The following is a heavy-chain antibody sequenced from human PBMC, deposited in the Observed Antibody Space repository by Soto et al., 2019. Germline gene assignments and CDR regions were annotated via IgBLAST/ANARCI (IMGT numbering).Heavy chain of an antibody. CDR1: GLIVNNNF. V-gene: IGHV3-66*01. CDR2: INPEGRT. D-gene: IGHD2-21*01. J-gene: IGHJ1*01. CDR3: AREPGGGPYCGGDCYKYFQH. Sequence: PGGSLRLSCEASGLIVNNNFMNWVRQAPGRGLEWVSVINPEGRTYYADSVKDRFTISRDTSKNTLYLQMNSLRAEDTAVYYCAREPGGGPYCGGDCYKYFQHWGQGTLVTVSS.